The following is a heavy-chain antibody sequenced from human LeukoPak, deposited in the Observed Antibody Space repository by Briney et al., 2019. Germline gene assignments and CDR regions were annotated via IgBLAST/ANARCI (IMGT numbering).Heavy chain of an antibody. D-gene: IGHD3-22*01. CDR2: ISGSGGST. CDR3: AKHSGGYYDSSGYFQH. Sequence: GGSLRLSCAASGFTFSSYAMSWVRQAPGKGLEWVSAISGSGGSTYYADSVKGRFTISRDNSKSTLYLQMNSLRAEDTAVYYCAKHSGGYYDSSGYFQHWGQGTLVTVSS. V-gene: IGHV3-23*01. J-gene: IGHJ1*01. CDR1: GFTFSSYA.